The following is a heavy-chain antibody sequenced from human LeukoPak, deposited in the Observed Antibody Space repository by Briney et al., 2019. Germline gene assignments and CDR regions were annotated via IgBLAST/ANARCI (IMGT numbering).Heavy chain of an antibody. D-gene: IGHD2-2*01. J-gene: IGHJ4*02. Sequence: PSEALSLTCTVSGGSISSSSYYWGWIRQPPGKGLEWIGSIYYSGSTYYNPSLKSRVTISVDTSKNQFSLKLSSVTAADTAVYYCARQSKRSAVPFDYWGQGTLVTVSS. CDR2: IYYSGST. CDR1: GGSISSSSYY. CDR3: ARQSKRSAVPFDY. V-gene: IGHV4-39*01.